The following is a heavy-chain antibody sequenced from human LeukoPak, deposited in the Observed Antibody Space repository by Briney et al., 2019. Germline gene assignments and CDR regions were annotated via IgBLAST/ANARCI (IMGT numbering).Heavy chain of an antibody. D-gene: IGHD4-17*01. CDR3: SRRGDSDFDY. CDR1: GFIFSDST. V-gene: IGHV3-73*01. J-gene: IGHJ4*01. Sequence: GGSLRLSCAASGFIFSDSTIHWVRQASGKGLGWLGRIRTNTHNYATAYAASLKGRFTIFRDDSHNMAYLQLNSLKTEDTALYYCSRRGDSDFDYWGHGTLVTVSS. CDR2: IRTNTHNYAT.